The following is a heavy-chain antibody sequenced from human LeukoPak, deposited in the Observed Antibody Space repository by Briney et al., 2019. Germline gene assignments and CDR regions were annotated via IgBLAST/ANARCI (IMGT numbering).Heavy chain of an antibody. Sequence: GGSLRLSCAASGFTVSSNYMSWVRQAPGKGLEWVSSISSGGSYIYYADSVKGRFTISRDNAKNSLYLQMNSLRAEDTAVYYCARVPDCSGGSCYPRYFDFWGQGTLVTVSS. CDR3: ARVPDCSGGSCYPRYFDF. CDR1: GFTVSSNY. J-gene: IGHJ4*02. CDR2: ISSGGSYI. D-gene: IGHD2-15*01. V-gene: IGHV3-21*01.